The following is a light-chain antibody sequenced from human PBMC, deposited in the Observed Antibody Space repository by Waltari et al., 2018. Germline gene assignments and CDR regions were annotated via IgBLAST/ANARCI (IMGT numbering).Light chain of an antibody. CDR1: SSDVGSYNL. Sequence: QSALTQPASVSGSPGQSITISCTGTSSDVGSYNLVSWYQQHPGKAPKLMIYEGSKRPSGVSNRFSGSKSGNTASRTISGLQAEDEADYYCCSYAGSVVFGGGTKLTGL. J-gene: IGLJ2*01. V-gene: IGLV2-23*01. CDR2: EGS. CDR3: CSYAGSVV.